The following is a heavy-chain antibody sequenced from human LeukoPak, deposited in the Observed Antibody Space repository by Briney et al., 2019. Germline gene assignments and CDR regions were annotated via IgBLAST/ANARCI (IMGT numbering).Heavy chain of an antibody. CDR3: ARGLRGYSSSFDY. CDR2: IYYSGST. V-gene: IGHV4-31*03. D-gene: IGHD6-6*01. Sequence: SETLSLTCTVSGGSISSGGYYWSWIRQHPGKGLEWIGYIYYSGSTYYNPSLKSRVTISVDTSKNQFSLKLSSVTAADTAVYYCARGLRGYSSSFDYWGQGTLVTVSS. J-gene: IGHJ4*02. CDR1: GGSISSGGYY.